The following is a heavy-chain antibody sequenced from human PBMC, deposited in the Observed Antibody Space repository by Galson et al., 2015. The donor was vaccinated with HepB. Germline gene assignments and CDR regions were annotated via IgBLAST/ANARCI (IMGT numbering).Heavy chain of an antibody. J-gene: IGHJ4*02. Sequence: SVKVSCKASGYTFTSYAMNWVRQAPGQGLEWMGWTNTNTGNPTYAQGFTGRFVFSLDASVNTAYLQISSLKAEDTAVYYCARGVAGGDSSGYYYSDYWGQGTLVTVSS. D-gene: IGHD3-22*01. CDR3: ARGVAGGDSSGYYYSDY. V-gene: IGHV7-4-1*02. CDR2: TNTNTGNP. CDR1: GYTFTSYA.